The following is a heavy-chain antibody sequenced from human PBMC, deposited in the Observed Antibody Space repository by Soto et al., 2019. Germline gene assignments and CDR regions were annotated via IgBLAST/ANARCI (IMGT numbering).Heavy chain of an antibody. J-gene: IGHJ6*02. D-gene: IGHD5-12*01. CDR1: GGSISSGGYY. Sequence: QVQLQESGPGLVKPSQTLSLTCTVSGGSISSGGYYWSWIRQHPGKGLEWIGYIYYSGSTYYNPSLKSRDTISADTSKNQCSLKLSSVTAADTAVYYWARDVVPSSSRLRSDEYGMDVWGQGTTVTVSS. CDR3: ARDVVPSSSRLRSDEYGMDV. CDR2: IYYSGST. V-gene: IGHV4-31*03.